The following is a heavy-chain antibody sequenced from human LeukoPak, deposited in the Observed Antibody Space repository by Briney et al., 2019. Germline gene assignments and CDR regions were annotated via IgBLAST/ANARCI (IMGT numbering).Heavy chain of an antibody. CDR2: IYYSGST. Sequence: PSETLSVTCTVSGGSISSGDYYWSWIRQPPGKGLEWIGYIYYSGSTYYNPSLKSRVTISVDTSKNQFSLKLSSVTAADTAVYYCARDRSVVTASTRYWFDPWGQGTLVTVSS. CDR1: GGSISSGDYY. D-gene: IGHD2-21*02. J-gene: IGHJ5*02. V-gene: IGHV4-30-4*01. CDR3: ARDRSVVTASTRYWFDP.